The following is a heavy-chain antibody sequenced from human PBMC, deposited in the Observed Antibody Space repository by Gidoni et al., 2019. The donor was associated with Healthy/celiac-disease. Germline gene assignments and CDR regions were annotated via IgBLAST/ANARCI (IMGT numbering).Heavy chain of an antibody. D-gene: IGHD3-10*01. CDR2: IYYSGST. Sequence: QVQLQESGPGLVKPSETLSLPCTVPGGSISSYYWSWIRQPPGKGLEWIGYIYYSGSTNYNPSLKSRVTISVDTSKNQFSLKLSSVTAADTAVYYCARDRRAMVRGVIKYYMDVWGKGTTVTVSS. V-gene: IGHV4-59*01. J-gene: IGHJ6*03. CDR3: ARDRRAMVRGVIKYYMDV. CDR1: GGSISSYY.